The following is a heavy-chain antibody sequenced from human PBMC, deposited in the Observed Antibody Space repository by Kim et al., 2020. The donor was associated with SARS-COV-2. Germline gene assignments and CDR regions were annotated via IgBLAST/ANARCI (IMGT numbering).Heavy chain of an antibody. CDR1: GFTFSSYA. J-gene: IGHJ6*02. D-gene: IGHD3-9*01. V-gene: IGHV3-23*01. CDR2: ISGSGGST. Sequence: GGSLRLSCAASGFTFSSYAMSWVRQAPGKGLEWVSAISGSGGSTYYADSVKGRFTISRDNSKNTLYLQMNSLRAEDTAVYYCAKAATGYRYYYYGMDVWGQGTTVTVSS. CDR3: AKAATGYRYYYYGMDV.